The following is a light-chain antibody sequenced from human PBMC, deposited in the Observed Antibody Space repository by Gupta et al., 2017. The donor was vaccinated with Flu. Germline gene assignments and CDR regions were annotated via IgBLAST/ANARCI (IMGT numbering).Light chain of an antibody. Sequence: KVTISCSGSSANSENKYGSWYQQFPGTDHELRIDDNNKRPSGIPDRFSCSQSDTSETLALHGLQTGDEAKYECGKWASRLRACVFGGGTKVTVL. V-gene: IGLV1-51*01. CDR2: DNN. J-gene: IGLJ3*02. CDR1: SANSENKY. CDR3: GKWASRLRACV.